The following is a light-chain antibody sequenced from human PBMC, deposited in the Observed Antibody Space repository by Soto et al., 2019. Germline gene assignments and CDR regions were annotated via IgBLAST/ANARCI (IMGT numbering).Light chain of an antibody. CDR3: QHYNSYSEA. CDR1: QTISSW. Sequence: DIQMSQSPSTLSGSIGDRVTITCRASQTISSWLAWYQQKPGKAPKLLIYKASTLKSGVPSRFSGSGSGTEFTLTIISLQPDDFATYYCQHYNSYSEAFGQGTKVAIK. J-gene: IGKJ1*01. V-gene: IGKV1-5*03. CDR2: KAS.